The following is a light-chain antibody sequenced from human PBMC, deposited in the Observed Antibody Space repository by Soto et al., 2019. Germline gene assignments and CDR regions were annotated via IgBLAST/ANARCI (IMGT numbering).Light chain of an antibody. CDR1: QSVSSH. J-gene: IGKJ4*01. V-gene: IGKV3-15*01. Sequence: VLTQSPGTLSLSPGERATLCCRASQSVSSHLAWYQQKPGQAPWLLIYGASTRATGIPARFSGSGSGTEFIPTISSLQSEDFAVYDCQQYHKWPITFGGGTKAAIK. CDR3: QQYHKWPIT. CDR2: GAS.